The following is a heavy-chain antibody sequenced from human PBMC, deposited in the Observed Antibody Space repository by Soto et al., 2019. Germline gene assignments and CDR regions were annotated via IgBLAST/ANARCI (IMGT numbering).Heavy chain of an antibody. D-gene: IGHD5-18*01. V-gene: IGHV6-1*01. CDR3: ARGRNSAFDY. Sequence: QVQLQQSGPGLVKPSQTLSLTCAISGDSVSSNNVAWNWVRQSPSRGLELLGRTYYTSKCNYDYAVSVKSRISVAPDTSKNQFSLQVNFVTPEDTAVYYCARGRNSAFDYWGQGTLVTGSS. CDR1: GDSVSSNNVA. J-gene: IGHJ4*02. CDR2: TYYTSKCNY.